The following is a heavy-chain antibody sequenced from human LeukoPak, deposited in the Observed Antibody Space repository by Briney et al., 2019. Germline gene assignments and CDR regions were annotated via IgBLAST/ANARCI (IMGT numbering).Heavy chain of an antibody. Sequence: PGRSLRLSCAASGFTFSSYGMHWVRQAPGKGLEWVAVMSYDGSNKYYADSVKGRFTISRDNSKNTLYLQMNSLRAEDTAVYYCAKGPRAVADLGIRPYYFDYWGQGTLVTVSS. CDR2: MSYDGSNK. D-gene: IGHD6-19*01. J-gene: IGHJ4*02. CDR3: AKGPRAVADLGIRPYYFDY. CDR1: GFTFSSYG. V-gene: IGHV3-30*18.